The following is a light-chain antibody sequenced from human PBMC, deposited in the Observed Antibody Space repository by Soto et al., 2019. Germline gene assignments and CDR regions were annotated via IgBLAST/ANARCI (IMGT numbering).Light chain of an antibody. CDR3: QQYDASPYT. V-gene: IGKV3-20*01. CDR1: QSISSNY. CDR2: GAS. Sequence: DIVLTQSPGTLSLSPGERATLSCRASQSISSNYLAWYQQKPGQAPRLLIYGASSRATGIPDRFSGRGSGTDFTLTISRLEPEDFAVFYCQQYDASPYTFCQGTKLEIK. J-gene: IGKJ2*01.